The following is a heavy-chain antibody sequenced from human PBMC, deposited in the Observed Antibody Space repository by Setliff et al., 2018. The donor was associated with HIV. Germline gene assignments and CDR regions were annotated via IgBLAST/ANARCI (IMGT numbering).Heavy chain of an antibody. D-gene: IGHD4-17*01. CDR3: ARAVVDDYDRYFDY. CDR1: GGSVSIGNYY. Sequence: SETLSLTCSVSGGSVSIGNYYWSWIRQPPGKGLEWIGYIHYTGSTNYNPSLKSRVTISVDTSKNQFSMELSSVTAADTAVYYCARAVVDDYDRYFDYWGQGSLVTVSS. J-gene: IGHJ4*02. CDR2: IHYTGST. V-gene: IGHV4-61*01.